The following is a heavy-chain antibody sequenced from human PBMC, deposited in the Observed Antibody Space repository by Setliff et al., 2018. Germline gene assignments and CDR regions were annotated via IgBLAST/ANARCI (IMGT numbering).Heavy chain of an antibody. CDR1: GFTFRDYS. D-gene: IGHD3-16*01. CDR3: ARDRQGDGNYYMDV. Sequence: GGSLRLSCATSGFTFRDYSLTWVRQAPGKGLEWVSGIDQGSRGYYPDSVKGRFTISRDNSKNSLYLQMGSLRPEDTAVYYCARDRQGDGNYYMDVWGKGTTVTVSS. J-gene: IGHJ6*03. CDR2: IDQGSRG. V-gene: IGHV3-66*01.